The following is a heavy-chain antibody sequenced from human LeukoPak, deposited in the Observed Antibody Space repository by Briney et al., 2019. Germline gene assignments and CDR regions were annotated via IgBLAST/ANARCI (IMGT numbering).Heavy chain of an antibody. V-gene: IGHV4-59*01. CDR1: GGSISSYY. D-gene: IGHD3-3*01. Sequence: SETLSLTCTVSGGSISSYYWSWLRQPPGKGLEWIGYIYYSGSTNYNPSLKSRVTISVDTSKNQFSLKLSSVTAADTAVYYCARSIGVVTNFDYWGQGTLVTVSP. J-gene: IGHJ4*02. CDR3: ARSIGVVTNFDY. CDR2: IYYSGST.